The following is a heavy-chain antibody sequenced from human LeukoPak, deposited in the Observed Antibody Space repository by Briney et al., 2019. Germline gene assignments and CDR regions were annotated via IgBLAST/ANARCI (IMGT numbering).Heavy chain of an antibody. CDR3: ARASSSYDFWSGYYPREGMDV. Sequence: ASVKVSCKASGHTFTGYYMHWVRQAPGQGLEWMGWINPNSGGTNYARKFQGRVTMTRDTSISTAYMELSRLRSDDTAVYYCARASSSYDFWSGYYPREGMDVWGQGTTVTVSS. CDR2: INPNSGGT. V-gene: IGHV1-2*02. D-gene: IGHD3-3*01. J-gene: IGHJ6*02. CDR1: GHTFTGYY.